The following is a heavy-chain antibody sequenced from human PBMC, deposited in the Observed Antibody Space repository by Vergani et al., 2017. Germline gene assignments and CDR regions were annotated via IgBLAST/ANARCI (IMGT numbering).Heavy chain of an antibody. V-gene: IGHV3-15*01. CDR1: GFTFSSAW. CDR3: TTPTKWELRYYFDY. CDR2: IRPKTDGETT. J-gene: IGHJ4*02. Sequence: EVQPVESGGGLVKPGGSLRLSCTTSGFTFSSAWMSWVRQAPGKGLELVARIRPKTDGETTDYAAPVKGRFPISRYDSKNTLYLQMNSLKTEDTAVYYCTTPTKWELRYYFDYGGQGTLVTVSS. D-gene: IGHD3-9*01.